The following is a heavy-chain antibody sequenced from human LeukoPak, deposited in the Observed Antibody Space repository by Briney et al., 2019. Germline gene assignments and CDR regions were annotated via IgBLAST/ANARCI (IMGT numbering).Heavy chain of an antibody. V-gene: IGHV1-2*02. J-gene: IGHJ5*01. CDR3: ARVSGTTSFGNYWFDS. CDR1: GYTLTAYY. D-gene: IGHD3-10*01. CDR2: INPNSGAT. Sequence: ASVKVSCTASGYTLTAYYIHWVRQAPGQGLEWMGWINPNSGATNHAQNFQARVAMTRDTSISTAYMELSSLRSDDTAVYYCARVSGTTSFGNYWFDSWGRGTLVTVSS.